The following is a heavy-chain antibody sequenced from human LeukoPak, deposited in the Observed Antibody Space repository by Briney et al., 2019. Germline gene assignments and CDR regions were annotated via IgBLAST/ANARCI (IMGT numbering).Heavy chain of an antibody. V-gene: IGHV4-38-2*02. CDR2: IHHSRST. CDR3: ARERAGNYFDY. CDR1: GYSISGGYY. J-gene: IGHJ4*02. Sequence: SETLSLTCTVSGYSISGGYYWGWIRQPPGKGLEWIGYIHHSRSTYYKPSLKSRVTISVDTSKNQFSLKLSSVTAADTAVYYCARERAGNYFDYWGQGTLVTVSS.